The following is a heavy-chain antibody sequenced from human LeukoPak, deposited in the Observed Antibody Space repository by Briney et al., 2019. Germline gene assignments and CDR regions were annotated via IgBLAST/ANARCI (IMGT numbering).Heavy chain of an antibody. J-gene: IGHJ6*02. D-gene: IGHD1/OR15-1a*01. CDR3: ARDREHTNFFYGMDV. CDR2: ISSRSSVM. CDR1: GFIFSNFG. Sequence: GGSLRLSCAASGFIFSNFGMNWVRQAPGKGLEWVSHISSRSSVMYYADSVKGRITIFRDDAKNSLYLQLNSLRAEDTAVYYCARDREHTNFFYGMDVWGQGTTVTVSS. V-gene: IGHV3-48*01.